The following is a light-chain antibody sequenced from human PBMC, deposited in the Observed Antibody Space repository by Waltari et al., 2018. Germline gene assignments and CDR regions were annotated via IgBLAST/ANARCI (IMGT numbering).Light chain of an antibody. J-gene: IGKJ1*01. CDR1: QRVSNN. CDR3: QQYNTWPPLT. V-gene: IGKV3-15*01. Sequence: DILMTQSPATLSVSQGERVTLSCRASQRVSNNLAWYQQKPGQAPRRLIYGATTSAPNIPARFSGSGFGTEFTLAISSLQSEDFAVYYCQQYNTWPPLTFGQGTKVEVK. CDR2: GAT.